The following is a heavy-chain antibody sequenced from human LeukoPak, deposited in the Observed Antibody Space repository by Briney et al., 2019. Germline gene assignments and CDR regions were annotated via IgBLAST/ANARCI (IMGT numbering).Heavy chain of an antibody. Sequence: GGSLRLPCAASGFTFSSYGMHWVRQAPGKGLEWVAVIWYDGSNKYYADSVKGRFTISRDNSKNTLYLQMNSLRAEDTAVYYCASSEGGYIDYWGQGTLVTVSS. V-gene: IGHV3-33*01. CDR1: GFTFSSYG. D-gene: IGHD2-15*01. CDR3: ASSEGGYIDY. CDR2: IWYDGSNK. J-gene: IGHJ4*02.